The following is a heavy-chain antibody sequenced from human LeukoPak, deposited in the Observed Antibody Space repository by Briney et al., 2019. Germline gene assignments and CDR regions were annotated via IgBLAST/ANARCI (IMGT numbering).Heavy chain of an antibody. Sequence: PGGSLRLSCAASGFTFSSYGMHWVRQAPGKGLEWVAVISYDGSNKYYADSVKGRFTISRDNSKNTLYLQMNSLRAEDTAVYYCARDPGNTYYYGSGGFDYWGQGTLVTVSS. V-gene: IGHV3-30*03. CDR1: GFTFSSYG. CDR2: ISYDGSNK. CDR3: ARDPGNTYYYGSGGFDY. J-gene: IGHJ4*02. D-gene: IGHD3-10*01.